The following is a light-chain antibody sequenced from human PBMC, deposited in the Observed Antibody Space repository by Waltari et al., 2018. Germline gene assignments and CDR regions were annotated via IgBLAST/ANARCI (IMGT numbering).Light chain of an antibody. CDR2: AAS. V-gene: IGKV1-39*01. CDR1: QSINKY. J-gene: IGKJ2*01. CDR3: QQSYSTPPIT. Sequence: DIQMTQSPSSLSASVGDRVTITCRASQSINKYLNWYQQKPGKAPKLLIYAASSLQSGVPSRFSGSGSGTDYTLTISSLQPEDSATYYCQQSYSTPPITFGQGTKLEIK.